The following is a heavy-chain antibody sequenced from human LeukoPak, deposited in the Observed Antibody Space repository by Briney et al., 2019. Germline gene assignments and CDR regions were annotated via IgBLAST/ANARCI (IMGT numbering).Heavy chain of an antibody. D-gene: IGHD6-25*01. CDR3: ARFAAGGSYYYYMDV. CDR2: ISSSSGTI. V-gene: IGHV3-48*04. Sequence: GGSLRLSCAASGFTLSVYSMNWVRQAPGKGLEWISYISSSSGTIYYADSVKGRFTISRDNAKSSLYLQMNSLRADDTAVYYCARFAAGGSYYYYMDVWGKGTTVTVSS. CDR1: GFTLSVYS. J-gene: IGHJ6*03.